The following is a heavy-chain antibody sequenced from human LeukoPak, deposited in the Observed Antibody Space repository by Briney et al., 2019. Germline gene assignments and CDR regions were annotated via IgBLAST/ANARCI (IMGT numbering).Heavy chain of an antibody. CDR3: TRDRSALDT. Sequence: PSETLSLTCTVSGASISSYFWTWIRQSPGKGLEWIGYISNIGSTNYNPSLKSRVTISGDTSKNQFSLKLTSVTAADTAVYYCTRDRSALDTWGQGTMVTVSS. J-gene: IGHJ3*02. V-gene: IGHV4-59*01. CDR1: GASISSYF. CDR2: ISNIGST.